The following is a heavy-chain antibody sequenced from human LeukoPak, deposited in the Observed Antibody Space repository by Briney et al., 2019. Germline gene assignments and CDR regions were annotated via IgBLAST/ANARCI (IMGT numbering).Heavy chain of an antibody. CDR1: GFTFSSYA. D-gene: IGHD3-16*01. CDR2: TTAYSTT. V-gene: IGHV3-48*01. CDR3: ASVRGGY. J-gene: IGHJ4*02. Sequence: GGSLRLSCAASGFTFSSYAVSWVRQAPGKGLEWVSYTTAYSTTYYADSVKGRFTISRDNVKSSLYLQMNNLRAEDTAVYYCASVRGGYWGQGTLVTVSS.